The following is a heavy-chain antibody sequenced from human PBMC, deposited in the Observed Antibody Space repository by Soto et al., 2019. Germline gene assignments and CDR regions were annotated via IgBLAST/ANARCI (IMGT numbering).Heavy chain of an antibody. Sequence: QVQLVESGGGVVQPGGSLRLSCAASGFTLSSYGMHWVRQAPGKGLEWVALISFDGNSKYFGDSVKGRFTISRDNSKKTVFLQMNSLRVEDTAVYYCAKSHTIFNDYYFDYWGQGTLVTVSS. CDR3: AKSHTIFNDYYFDY. D-gene: IGHD3-3*01. CDR2: ISFDGNSK. CDR1: GFTLSSYG. V-gene: IGHV3-30*18. J-gene: IGHJ4*02.